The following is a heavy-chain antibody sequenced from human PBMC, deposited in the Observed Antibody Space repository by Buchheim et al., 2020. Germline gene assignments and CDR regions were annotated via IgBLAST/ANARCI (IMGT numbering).Heavy chain of an antibody. CDR3: ASDKTVVVPAATYHDYYYGMDV. CDR2: INPNSGGT. Sequence: QVQLVQSGAEVKKPGASVKVSCKASGYTFTGYYMHWVRQAPGQGLEWMGWINPNSGGTNYAQKFQGWVTMTRDTSISTAYMELSRLRSDDTAVYYCASDKTVVVPAATYHDYYYGMDVWGQGTT. CDR1: GYTFTGYY. J-gene: IGHJ6*02. D-gene: IGHD2-2*01. V-gene: IGHV1-2*04.